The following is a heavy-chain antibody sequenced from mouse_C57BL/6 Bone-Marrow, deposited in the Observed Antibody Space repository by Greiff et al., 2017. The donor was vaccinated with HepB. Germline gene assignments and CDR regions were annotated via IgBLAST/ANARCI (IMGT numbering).Heavy chain of an antibody. CDR1: GYTFTSYW. CDR2: IDPSDSYT. J-gene: IGHJ1*03. V-gene: IGHV1-59*01. CDR3: ARGYSV. Sequence: QVQLQQPGAELVRPGTSVKLSCKASGYTFTSYWMHWVKQRPGQGLEWIGVIDPSDSYTNYNQKFKGKATLTVDTSSSIAYMQLSSLTSEDSAVYYCARGYSVWGTGTTVAVSS.